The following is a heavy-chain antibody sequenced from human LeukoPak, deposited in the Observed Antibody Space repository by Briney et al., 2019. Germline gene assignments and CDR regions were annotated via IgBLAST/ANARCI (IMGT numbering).Heavy chain of an antibody. CDR2: ISAGGTNT. J-gene: IGHJ2*01. CDR3: ARNSLGYCSGANCYSSWYFDL. Sequence: GGSLRLSCAASGFTFRNYAMSWVRQAPGKGLEWVSGISAGGTNTYYADSLKGRFTISRDNSKNTLYVQMNCLRAEDTAMYYCARNSLGYCSGANCYSSWYFDLWGRGNLVTVPS. D-gene: IGHD2-15*01. V-gene: IGHV3-23*01. CDR1: GFTFRNYA.